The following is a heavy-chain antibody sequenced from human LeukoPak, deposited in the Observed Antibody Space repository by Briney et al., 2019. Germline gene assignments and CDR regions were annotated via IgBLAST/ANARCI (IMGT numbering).Heavy chain of an antibody. Sequence: SVKVSCKASGGTFSSYAISWVRQAPGQGLEWMGGIIPIFGTANYAQKFQGRVTITADESTSTAYMELSSLRSEDTAVYYCASGSSWYGGNDYWGQGTLVTVSS. V-gene: IGHV1-69*13. CDR2: IIPIFGTA. J-gene: IGHJ4*02. D-gene: IGHD6-13*01. CDR1: GGTFSSYA. CDR3: ASGSSWYGGNDY.